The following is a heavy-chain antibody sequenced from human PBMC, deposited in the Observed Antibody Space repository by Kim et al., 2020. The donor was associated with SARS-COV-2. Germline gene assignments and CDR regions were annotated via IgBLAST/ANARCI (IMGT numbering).Heavy chain of an antibody. V-gene: IGHV3-48*03. Sequence: SAIYYPDSVKGRFPIPRDKAKNSLSLQLNSLRAEDTAVYYCAGLYSSWHRGWGQGTVVTVSS. CDR2: SAI. D-gene: IGHD6-13*01. CDR3: AGLYSSWHRG. J-gene: IGHJ4*02.